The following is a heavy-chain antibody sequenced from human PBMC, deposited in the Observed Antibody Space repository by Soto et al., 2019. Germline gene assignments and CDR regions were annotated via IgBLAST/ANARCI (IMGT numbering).Heavy chain of an antibody. CDR1: GYTFTSYG. CDR2: ISAYNGNT. V-gene: IGHV1-18*01. D-gene: IGHD3-3*01. CDR3: ARGPVITIFGVVNEGFDP. Sequence: QVPLVQSGAEVKKPGASVKVSCKASGYTFTSYGISWVRQAPGQGLEWMGWISAYNGNTNYAQKLQGRVTMTTDTSTSTAYMDLRSLRSDDTAVYYCARGPVITIFGVVNEGFDPWGQGTLVTVSS. J-gene: IGHJ5*02.